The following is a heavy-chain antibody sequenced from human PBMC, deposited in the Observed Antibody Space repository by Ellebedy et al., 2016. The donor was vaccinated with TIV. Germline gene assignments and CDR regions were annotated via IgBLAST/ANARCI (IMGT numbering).Heavy chain of an antibody. V-gene: IGHV4-39*07. CDR3: TRGGGSYSDY. CDR2: IYYSGKT. D-gene: IGHD1-26*01. Sequence: MPSETLSLTCTVSGGSISSTTYYWGWIRQSPEKGLEWIGSIYYSGKTYYNPSLKSRITISVDTSKNQFSLKLSSVTAADTAMYYCTRGGGSYSDYWGQGTLVTVSS. J-gene: IGHJ4*02. CDR1: GGSISSTTYY.